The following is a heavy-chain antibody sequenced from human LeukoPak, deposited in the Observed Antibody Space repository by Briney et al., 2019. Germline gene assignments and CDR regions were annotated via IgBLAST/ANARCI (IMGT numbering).Heavy chain of an antibody. D-gene: IGHD3-3*01. J-gene: IGHJ4*02. V-gene: IGHV3-48*03. CDR1: GFTFSNE. CDR3: ARSARLMKGVVEVTALDD. Sequence: GGSLRLSCAASGFTFSNEMNWVRQAPGKGLEWVSYISSSGSTIYYVDSVKGRFTISRDNAKNSLYLQMNSLRADDTAVYYCARSARLMKGVVEVTALDDWGQGTLVTVSS. CDR2: ISSSGSTI.